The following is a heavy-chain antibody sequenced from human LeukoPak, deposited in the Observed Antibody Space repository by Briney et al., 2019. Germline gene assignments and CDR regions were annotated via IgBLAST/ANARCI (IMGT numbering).Heavy chain of an antibody. D-gene: IGHD5-12*01. V-gene: IGHV3-7*01. Sequence: GGSLRLSCAASGFTFSSYWMGWVRQTPGKGLEWVANIRQDGSDKYYVDSVKGRFTISRDNAKNSLYLQMNSLRVEDTAVYHCARYSYDNYGYFDYWGQGTLVTVSS. CDR3: ARYSYDNYGYFDY. CDR2: IRQDGSDK. CDR1: GFTFSSYW. J-gene: IGHJ4*02.